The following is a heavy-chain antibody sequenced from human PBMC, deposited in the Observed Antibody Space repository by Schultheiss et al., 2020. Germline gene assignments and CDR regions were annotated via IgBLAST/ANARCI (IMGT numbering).Heavy chain of an antibody. J-gene: IGHJ6*02. CDR3: AKDMARRVGYDFWSGPTGTTSYGMDV. CDR1: GFTFSSYG. Sequence: GGSLRLSCAASGFTFSSYGMHWVRQAPGKGLEWVAVIWYDGSNKYYADSVKGRFTISRDNAKNSLYLQMNSLRAEDTALYYCAKDMARRVGYDFWSGPTGTTSYGMDVWGQGTTVNVYS. CDR2: IWYDGSNK. V-gene: IGHV3-33*03. D-gene: IGHD3-3*01.